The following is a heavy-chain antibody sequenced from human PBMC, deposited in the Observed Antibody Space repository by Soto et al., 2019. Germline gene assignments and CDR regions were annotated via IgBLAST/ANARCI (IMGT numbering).Heavy chain of an antibody. V-gene: IGHV3-21*01. Sequence: GGSLRLSCAASGFTFSSYSMNWVRQAPGKGLEWVSSISSSSSYIYYADPVKGRFTISRDNAKNSLYLQMNSLRAEDTAVYYCARDGPVLGYCSGGSCYGFDYWGQGTLVTVSS. D-gene: IGHD2-15*01. CDR1: GFTFSSYS. CDR2: ISSSSSYI. CDR3: ARDGPVLGYCSGGSCYGFDY. J-gene: IGHJ4*02.